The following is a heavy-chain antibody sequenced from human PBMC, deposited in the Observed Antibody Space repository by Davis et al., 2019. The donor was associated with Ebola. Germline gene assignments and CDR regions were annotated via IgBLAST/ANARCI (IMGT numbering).Heavy chain of an antibody. V-gene: IGHV4-59*02. CDR1: GASVRSHY. D-gene: IGHD2-2*01. Sequence: PSETLSLTCNVSGASVRSHYWSWIRQPPGKGLEWIGYIYYSGSTNYNPSLKSRVTMSVDTSKNQFSLKLSSVTAADTAVYYCARGIVVVPAALDYYYYYMDVWGKGTTVTVSS. J-gene: IGHJ6*03. CDR2: IYYSGST. CDR3: ARGIVVVPAALDYYYYYMDV.